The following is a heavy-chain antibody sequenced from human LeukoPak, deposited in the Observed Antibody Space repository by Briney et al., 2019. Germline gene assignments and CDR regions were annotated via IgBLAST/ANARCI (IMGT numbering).Heavy chain of an antibody. CDR2: ISGGGTTM. CDR1: GFTVSSNY. J-gene: IGHJ5*01. Sequence: PGGSLRLSCAASGFTVSSNYMSWVRQAPGKGLEWISYISGGGTTMYYADSVKGRFTISRDNAKNSLYLQMNSLRAEDTALYYCAREEVGATSRGDWFDSWGQGTLVTVFS. CDR3: AREEVGATSRGDWFDS. D-gene: IGHD1-26*01. V-gene: IGHV3-11*01.